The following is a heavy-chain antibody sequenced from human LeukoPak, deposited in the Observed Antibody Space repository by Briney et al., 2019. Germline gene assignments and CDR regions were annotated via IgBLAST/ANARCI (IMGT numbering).Heavy chain of an antibody. Sequence: GGSLRLSCAASGFTVSSIHMVWVRQAPGKGLEWVSVIYSGGSTYYADSVKGRFTFSKDNSKNTLYLQMTNLRVEDTAAYYCARGVGQDAFDIWGHGTMVTVSS. D-gene: IGHD1-26*01. CDR3: ARGVGQDAFDI. CDR1: GFTVSSIH. V-gene: IGHV3-53*01. J-gene: IGHJ3*02. CDR2: IYSGGST.